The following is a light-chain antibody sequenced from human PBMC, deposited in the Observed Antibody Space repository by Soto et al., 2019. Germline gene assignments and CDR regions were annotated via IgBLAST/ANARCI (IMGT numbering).Light chain of an antibody. CDR3: SSFTGSLPHV. V-gene: IGLV2-14*03. CDR2: DVT. CDR1: IGDIGGYNY. Sequence: QCALTGPSSLFGSPGQSITISCAGTIGDIGGYNYVSWYQQHPGKAPKLIIFDVTDRPSVVADRFSGSKSGNTASLTISGLRPGDEADYYCSSFTGSLPHVYGTGTKVTVL. J-gene: IGLJ1*01.